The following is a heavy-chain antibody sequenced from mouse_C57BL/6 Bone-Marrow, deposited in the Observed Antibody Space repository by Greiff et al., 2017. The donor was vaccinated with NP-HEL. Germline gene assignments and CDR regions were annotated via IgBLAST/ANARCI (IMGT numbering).Heavy chain of an antibody. CDR1: GFNIKDDY. Sequence: EVQLQQSGAELVRPGASVKLSCTASGFNIKDDYMHWVKQRPEQGLEWIGWIDPENGDTEYASKFQGKATITADTSSNTAYLQLSSLTSEDTAVYYCTIWFQDWFAYWGQGTLVTVSA. J-gene: IGHJ3*01. D-gene: IGHD2-2*01. CDR2: IDPENGDT. V-gene: IGHV14-4*01. CDR3: TIWFQDWFAY.